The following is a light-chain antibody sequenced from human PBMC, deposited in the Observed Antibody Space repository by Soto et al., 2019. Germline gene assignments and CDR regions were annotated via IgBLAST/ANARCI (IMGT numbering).Light chain of an antibody. Sequence: DTVLTQSPATLSLSPGDRATLSCRASQSVSVYLDWYQEKPGQPLRLLFSKAPERATGIPGRISGSGSGTDFTLTISSLEPEDSAVYFCHQRYSWPHTFGQGTKLEI. V-gene: IGKV3-11*01. CDR2: KAP. CDR3: HQRYSWPHT. J-gene: IGKJ2*01. CDR1: QSVSVY.